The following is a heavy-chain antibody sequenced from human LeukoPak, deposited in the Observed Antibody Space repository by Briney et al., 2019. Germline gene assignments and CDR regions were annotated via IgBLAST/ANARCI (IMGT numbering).Heavy chain of an antibody. CDR3: ASSAQFTLIGNEG. CDR2: ITHSVST. J-gene: IGHJ4*02. CDR1: GGSFRGYY. Sequence: PSQTLSLTCAVYGGSFRGYYWSSICHPPPKRLEWIWEITHSVSTHSAPSHKSRATISVDTSKDQFSLKLSSVTAADTAVYYCASSAQFTLIGNEGWGQGTLVTV. D-gene: IGHD3-22*01. V-gene: IGHV4-34*01.